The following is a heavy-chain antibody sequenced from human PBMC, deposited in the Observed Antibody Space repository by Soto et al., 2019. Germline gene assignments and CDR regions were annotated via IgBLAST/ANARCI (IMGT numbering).Heavy chain of an antibody. CDR3: AGTSSGGSLAGDY. J-gene: IGHJ4*02. CDR1: GVSISGSVNY. CDR2: VYHSGTT. D-gene: IGHD6-19*01. Sequence: SETLSLTCTVSGVSISGSVNYWGWIRQPPGKGLEWIGSVYHSGTTYYNPSLKSRVTVSADTSKNHFSLRLSSVTAADTAVYYCAGTSSGGSLAGDYWGLGILVTVSS. V-gene: IGHV4-39*02.